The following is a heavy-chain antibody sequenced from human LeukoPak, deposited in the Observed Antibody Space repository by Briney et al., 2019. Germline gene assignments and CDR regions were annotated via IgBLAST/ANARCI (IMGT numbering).Heavy chain of an antibody. CDR3: ARDRNPNWGSSKAFDI. CDR2: IYTSGST. CDR1: GGSISSGSYY. J-gene: IGHJ3*02. D-gene: IGHD7-27*01. Sequence: SETLSLTCTVSGGSISSGSYYWSWIRQPAGKGLEWIGRIYTSGSTHYNPSLKSRVTISVDTSKNQFSLKLSSVTAADTAVYYCARDRNPNWGSSKAFDIWGQGTMVTVSS. V-gene: IGHV4-61*02.